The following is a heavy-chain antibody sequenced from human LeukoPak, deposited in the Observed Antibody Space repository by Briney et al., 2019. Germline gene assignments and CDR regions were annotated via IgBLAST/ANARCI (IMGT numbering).Heavy chain of an antibody. CDR3: AKVAIVVVPAATLYFDY. J-gene: IGHJ4*02. CDR1: GFTFSSYA. Sequence: GGSLRLSCAASGFTFSSYAMSWVRQAPGKGLEWVSAISGSGGSTYYADSVKGRFTISRDNSKYTLYLQMNSLRAEDTAVYYCAKVAIVVVPAATLYFDYWGQGTLVTVSS. CDR2: ISGSGGST. D-gene: IGHD2-2*01. V-gene: IGHV3-23*01.